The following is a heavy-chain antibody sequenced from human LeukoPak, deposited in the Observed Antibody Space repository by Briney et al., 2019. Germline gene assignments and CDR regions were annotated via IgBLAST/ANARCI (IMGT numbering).Heavy chain of an antibody. CDR2: INHSGST. Sequence: SETLSLTCAVYGGSFSGYYWSWIRQPPGKGLEWIGEINHSGSTNYNPSLKSRVTISVDTSKNQFSLKLSSVTAADTAVYYCAREGRYYDSSGYYSNYYYYYYMDVWGKGTTVTISS. J-gene: IGHJ6*03. CDR1: GGSFSGYY. V-gene: IGHV4-34*01. CDR3: AREGRYYDSSGYYSNYYYYYYMDV. D-gene: IGHD3-22*01.